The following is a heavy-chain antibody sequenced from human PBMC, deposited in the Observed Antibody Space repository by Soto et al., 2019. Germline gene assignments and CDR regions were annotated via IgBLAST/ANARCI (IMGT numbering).Heavy chain of an antibody. Sequence: HPGGSLRLSCAASGFTFSSYGMHWVRQAPGKGLEWVAVISYDGSNKDYADSVKGRFTISRDNSKNTMYLQMNSLRAEDTAVYYCAKDRNVCWYSPCYYYYGMDVWGQGTTVTVSS. J-gene: IGHJ6*02. D-gene: IGHD6-13*01. V-gene: IGHV3-30*18. CDR1: GFTFSSYG. CDR3: AKDRNVCWYSPCYYYYGMDV. CDR2: ISYDGSNK.